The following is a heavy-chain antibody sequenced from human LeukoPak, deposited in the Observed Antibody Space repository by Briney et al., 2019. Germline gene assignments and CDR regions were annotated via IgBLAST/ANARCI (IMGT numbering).Heavy chain of an antibody. CDR2: INHSGST. CDR3: ARGRLQLWLNRVVKTWFDP. CDR1: GGSFSGYY. D-gene: IGHD5-18*01. V-gene: IGHV4-34*01. J-gene: IGHJ5*02. Sequence: NASETLSLTCAVYGGSFSGYYWSWIRQPPGKGLEWIGEINHSGSTNYNPSLKSRVTISVDTSKNQFSLKLSSVTAADTAVYYCARGRLQLWLNRVVKTWFDPWGQGTLVTVSS.